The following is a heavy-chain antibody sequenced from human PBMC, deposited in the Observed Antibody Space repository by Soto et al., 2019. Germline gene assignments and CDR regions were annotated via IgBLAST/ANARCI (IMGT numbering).Heavy chain of an antibody. D-gene: IGHD3-9*01. Sequence: QVQLVESGGGVVQPGRSLRLSCAASGFSFSNYGMHWVRQAPGKGLEWVAMMSYDGRNKFHADSVKGRFTVYRDNSKNTLYLQMNSLRVEDTGVYYCAKSGAENYDILTGYYSWGQGTLVTVSS. V-gene: IGHV3-30*18. CDR3: AKSGAENYDILTGYYS. J-gene: IGHJ4*02. CDR1: GFSFSNYG. CDR2: MSYDGRNK.